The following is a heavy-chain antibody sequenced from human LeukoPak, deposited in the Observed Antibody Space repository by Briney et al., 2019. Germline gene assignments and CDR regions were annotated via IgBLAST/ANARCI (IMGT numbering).Heavy chain of an antibody. J-gene: IGHJ6*03. Sequence: ASVKVSCKASGYTFTGYYMHWVRQAPGQGLEWMGWMNPNSGNTGYAQKFQGRVTMTRNTSISTAYMELSSLRSEDTAVYYCARGGQYQLLYYYYYMDVWGKGTTVTISS. CDR2: MNPNSGNT. CDR1: GYTFTGYY. V-gene: IGHV1-8*02. CDR3: ARGGQYQLLYYYYYMDV. D-gene: IGHD2-2*01.